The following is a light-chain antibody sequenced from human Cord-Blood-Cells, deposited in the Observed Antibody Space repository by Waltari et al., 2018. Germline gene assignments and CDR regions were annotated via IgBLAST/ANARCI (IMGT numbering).Light chain of an antibody. V-gene: IGLV1-47*01. CDR2: RNN. Sequence: QSVLTQPPPASGTPGQSVTIPCSGSSSNIRSNHAYCYQQLPGTAPKLRIYRNNQRPSVIPDRFSGSKAGTSASLAIRGLRSGDEADYYCAAWDDSLSALVFGGGTKLTVL. CDR1: SSNIRSNH. CDR3: AAWDDSLSALV. J-gene: IGLJ3*02.